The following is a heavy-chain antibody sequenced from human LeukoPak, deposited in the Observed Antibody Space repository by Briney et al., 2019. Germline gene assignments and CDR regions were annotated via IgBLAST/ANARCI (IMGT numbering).Heavy chain of an antibody. CDR3: AREYDSSGYYYFFYYYGMDV. Sequence: TGGSLRLSCAASGFTFSSYWMSWVRQAPGKGLEWVANIKQDGSEKYYVDSVKGRFTISRDNAKNSLYLQMNSLRAEDTAVYYCAREYDSSGYYYFFYYYGMDVWGQGTTVTVSS. V-gene: IGHV3-7*01. J-gene: IGHJ6*02. CDR1: GFTFSSYW. CDR2: IKQDGSEK. D-gene: IGHD3-22*01.